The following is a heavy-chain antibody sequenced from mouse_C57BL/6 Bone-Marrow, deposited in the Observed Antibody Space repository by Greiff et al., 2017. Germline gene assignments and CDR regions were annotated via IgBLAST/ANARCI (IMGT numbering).Heavy chain of an antibody. D-gene: IGHD4-1*01. CDR3: ARGDNWDADY. CDR2: IDPSDSYT. Sequence: QVQLQQPGAELVKPGASVKLSCTASGYTFTSYWMQWVKQRPGQGLEWIGEIDPSDSYTNYNQKFKGKATLTVDTSSSTAYMQLSSLTSEDSAVYYCARGDNWDADYWGQGTTLTVSS. V-gene: IGHV1-50*01. J-gene: IGHJ2*01. CDR1: GYTFTSYW.